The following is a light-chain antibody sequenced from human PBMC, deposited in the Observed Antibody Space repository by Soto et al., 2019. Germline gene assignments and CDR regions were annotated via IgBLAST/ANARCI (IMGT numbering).Light chain of an antibody. CDR2: EVN. V-gene: IGLV2-23*02. CDR3: CSYAGSSTYV. Sequence: QSVLTQPASVSGSPGQSIAISCTGTSSDVGSFNLVSWYQQHPGKAPKLMIYEVNKRPSGVSNRFSGSKSSDTASLTISGLQAEDEADYYCCSYAGSSTYVFGTGTKLTVL. J-gene: IGLJ1*01. CDR1: SSDVGSFNL.